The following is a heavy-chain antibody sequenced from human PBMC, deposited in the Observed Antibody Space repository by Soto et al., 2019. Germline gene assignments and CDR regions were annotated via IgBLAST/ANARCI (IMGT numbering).Heavy chain of an antibody. Sequence: ASVKVSCKASGYTFTCYAMHWVRQAPGQRLEWMGWINAGNGNTKYSQKFQGRVTITRDTSASTAYMDLSSLRTEDTAVYYCARAVAVPADFDYWGQGTLVTVSS. D-gene: IGHD6-19*01. CDR3: ARAVAVPADFDY. CDR1: GYTFTCYA. CDR2: INAGNGNT. J-gene: IGHJ4*02. V-gene: IGHV1-3*01.